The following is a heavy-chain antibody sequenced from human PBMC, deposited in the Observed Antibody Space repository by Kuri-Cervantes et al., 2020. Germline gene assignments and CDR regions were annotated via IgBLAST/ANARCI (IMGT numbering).Heavy chain of an antibody. CDR1: GFTFSSYG. CDR2: IWYDGSNK. J-gene: IGHJ6*02. V-gene: IGHV3-33*01. CDR3: ARGRDTAMVLWYYYYYGMDV. Sequence: GESLKISCAASGFTFSSYGMHWVRQAPGKGLEWVAVIWYDGSNKYYADSVKGRFTISRDNSKNTLYLQMNSLRAEDTAVYYCARGRDTAMVLWYYYYYGMDVWGQGTTVTVSS. D-gene: IGHD5-18*01.